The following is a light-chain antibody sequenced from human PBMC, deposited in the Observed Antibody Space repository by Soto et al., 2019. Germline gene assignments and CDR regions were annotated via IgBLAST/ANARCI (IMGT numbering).Light chain of an antibody. V-gene: IGKV3-15*01. J-gene: IGKJ4*01. CDR3: QQYSKWPLT. CDR1: QTVSSS. CDR2: GAS. Sequence: EIVMTQSPATLSVSPGERVTLSCRANQTVSSSFLAWYGQKPGQAPRLLIYGASTRATGIPARVSGSGSGTQSTLSISSLQSEDVAVYYCQQYSKWPLTFGGGTKVEIK.